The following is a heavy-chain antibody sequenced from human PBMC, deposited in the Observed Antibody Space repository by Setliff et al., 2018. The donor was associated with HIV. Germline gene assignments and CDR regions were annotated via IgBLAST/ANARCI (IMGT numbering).Heavy chain of an antibody. J-gene: IGHJ3*02. Sequence: GESLKISCQGSGYNFRGFWIAWVRQMPGKRLELMGVVYPDDSDTRYRPSFQGQVTISADKSISTAYLQWSSLKASDTAMYYCVRRWGDGSYDTFDIWGQGTMVTV. CDR2: VYPDDSDT. CDR3: VRRWGDGSYDTFDI. D-gene: IGHD3-10*01. CDR1: GYNFRGFW. V-gene: IGHV5-51*01.